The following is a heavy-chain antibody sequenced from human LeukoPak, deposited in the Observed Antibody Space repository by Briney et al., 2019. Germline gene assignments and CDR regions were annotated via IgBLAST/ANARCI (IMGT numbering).Heavy chain of an antibody. Sequence: GGSLRLSCAASGFTFSSYAMHWVRQAPGKGLEWVAVISYDGSNKYYADSVKGRFTISRDNSKNTLYLQMNSLRAEDTAVYYCAKDLKAEWELLHPTNDAFDIWGQGTMVTVSS. CDR2: ISYDGSNK. CDR1: GFTFSSYA. V-gene: IGHV3-30*04. J-gene: IGHJ3*02. D-gene: IGHD1-26*01. CDR3: AKDLKAEWELLHPTNDAFDI.